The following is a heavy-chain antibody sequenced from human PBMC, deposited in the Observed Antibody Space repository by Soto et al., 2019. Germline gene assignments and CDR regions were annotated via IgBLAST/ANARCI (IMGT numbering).Heavy chain of an antibody. CDR1: GFTFSSYG. CDR3: ASSITGTTSPFDY. J-gene: IGHJ4*02. V-gene: IGHV3-30*03. CDR2: ISYDGSNK. D-gene: IGHD1-20*01. Sequence: GGSLRLSCAASGFTFSSYGMHWVRQAPGKGLEWVAVISYDGSNKYYADSVKGRFTISRDNSKNTLYLQMNSLRAEDTAVYYCASSITGTTSPFDYWGQGTLVTISS.